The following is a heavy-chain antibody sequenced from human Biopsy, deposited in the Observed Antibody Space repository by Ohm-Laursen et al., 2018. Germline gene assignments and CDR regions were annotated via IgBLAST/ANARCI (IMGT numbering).Heavy chain of an antibody. CDR3: ARHAPSYSGSYWRYFDL. CDR2: IYYTGST. Sequence: SETLSLTCTVSGGPISSYYRSWIRQPPGKGLEWIGYIYYTGSTNYNPSLKSRVTISVDTSMNHLSLRLTSVTAADAAVYYCARHAPSYSGSYWRYFDLWGRGTLVTVSS. CDR1: GGPISSYY. J-gene: IGHJ2*01. V-gene: IGHV4-59*08. D-gene: IGHD1-26*01.